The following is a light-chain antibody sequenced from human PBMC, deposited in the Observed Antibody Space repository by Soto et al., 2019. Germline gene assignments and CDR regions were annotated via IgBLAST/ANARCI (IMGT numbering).Light chain of an antibody. CDR3: ETRYTNTHKE. V-gene: IGLV4-60*02. CDR1: SGHSTYI. J-gene: IGLJ2*01. Sequence: QPVLTQSSSASASLGSSVKLTCILSSGHSTYIIAWHQQQPGKAPRFLMTLDRSGSYNRGRGVPDRFSGSSSGADRYLTISDRQFEDEGDYHCETRYTNTHKELGGGTKVTVL. CDR2: LDRSGSY.